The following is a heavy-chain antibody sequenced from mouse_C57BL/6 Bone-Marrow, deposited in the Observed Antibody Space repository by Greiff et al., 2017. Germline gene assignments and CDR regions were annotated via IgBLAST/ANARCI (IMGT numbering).Heavy chain of an antibody. CDR3: ARRAYYYGSSYPFAY. J-gene: IGHJ3*01. D-gene: IGHD1-1*01. CDR2: IKPYNGGT. CDR1: GYTFTDYY. Sequence: VQLQQSGPVLVKPGASVKMSCKASGYTFTDYYLNWVKQSHGKSLEWLGVIKPYNGGTSYNQKFKGKATLTVDQSSSTSYMELNSLTSEASAVYYCARRAYYYGSSYPFAYWGQGTLVTVSA. V-gene: IGHV1-19*01.